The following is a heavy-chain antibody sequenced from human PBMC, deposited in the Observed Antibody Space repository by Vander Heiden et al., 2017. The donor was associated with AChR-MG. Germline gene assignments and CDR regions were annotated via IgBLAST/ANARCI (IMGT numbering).Heavy chain of an antibody. Sequence: QVQLVQSGAAAKKPGSSVHVSCKASGATFIIYAIRWVRQAPGQELEWMGGIIPIFGTANYAQKFQDRVTITADKSTGTAYVELGSLRAEHTAVYYCARVGTILGYGKDVWGQGTTVTVSS. CDR2: IIPIFGTA. J-gene: IGHJ6*02. CDR3: ARVGTILGYGKDV. D-gene: IGHD3-3*01. CDR1: GATFIIYA. V-gene: IGHV1-69*06.